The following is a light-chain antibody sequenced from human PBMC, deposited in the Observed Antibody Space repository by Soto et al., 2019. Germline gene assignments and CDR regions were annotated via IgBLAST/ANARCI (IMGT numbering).Light chain of an antibody. CDR2: AAS. Sequence: DIQMAQSPSSLSASVVDRVTITCRASQTISKYLHWYQQKPGKAPKLLISAASTLQSGVPSRFSGSGSGTDFTLTITSLQPEDFATYYCQQSYSTPPWTFGQGTKVDIK. CDR1: QTISKY. CDR3: QQSYSTPPWT. V-gene: IGKV1-39*01. J-gene: IGKJ1*01.